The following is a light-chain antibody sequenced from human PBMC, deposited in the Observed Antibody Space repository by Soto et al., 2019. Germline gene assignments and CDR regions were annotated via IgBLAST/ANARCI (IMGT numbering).Light chain of an antibody. Sequence: QSALTQPASVSGSPGQSITISCTGFSSDVGGYNYVSWYQHHPGKAPKLLIYEVSNRPSGVSSRFSGSKSGNTASLTISGLQADDEADYYCSSYTSSSTLVFGGGTKLTVL. CDR2: EVS. V-gene: IGLV2-14*01. J-gene: IGLJ2*01. CDR1: SSDVGGYNY. CDR3: SSYTSSSTLV.